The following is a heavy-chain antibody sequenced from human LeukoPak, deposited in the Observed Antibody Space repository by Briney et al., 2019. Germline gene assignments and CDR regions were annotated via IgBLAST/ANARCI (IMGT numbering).Heavy chain of an antibody. V-gene: IGHV1-18*01. Sequence: GASVKVSCKASGYTFTSSGISWVRQAPGHGLEWMGWISAYNGNTNYAQKLQGRVTMTTDTSTSTAYMELRSLRSDDTAVYYCARVYYYGSGSYSDFDYWGQGTLVTVSS. J-gene: IGHJ4*02. CDR2: ISAYNGNT. CDR3: ARVYYYGSGSYSDFDY. CDR1: GYTFTSSG. D-gene: IGHD3-10*01.